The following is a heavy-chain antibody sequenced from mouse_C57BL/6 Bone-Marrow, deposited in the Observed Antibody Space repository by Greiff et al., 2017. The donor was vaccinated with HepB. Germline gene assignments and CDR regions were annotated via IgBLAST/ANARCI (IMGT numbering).Heavy chain of an antibody. V-gene: IGHV1-54*01. CDR1: GYAFTNYL. Sequence: QVQLKESGAELVRPGTSVKVSCKASGYAFTNYLIEWVKQRPGQGLEWIGVINPGSGGTNYNEKFKGKATLTADKSSSTAYMQLSSLTSEDSAVYFCARSPVYYGSSLYLYFDVWGTGTTVTVSS. CDR3: ARSPVYYGSSLYLYFDV. J-gene: IGHJ1*03. CDR2: INPGSGGT. D-gene: IGHD1-1*01.